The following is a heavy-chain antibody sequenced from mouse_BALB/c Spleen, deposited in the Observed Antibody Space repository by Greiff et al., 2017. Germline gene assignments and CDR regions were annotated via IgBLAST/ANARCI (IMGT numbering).Heavy chain of an antibody. Sequence: EVKLVESGGGLVKPGGSLKLSCAASGFTFSSYAMSWVRQTPEKRLEWVASISSGGSTYYPDSVKGRFTISRDNARNILYLQMSSLRSEDTAMYYCARDPPLRSFGYWGQGTTLTVSS. CDR2: ISSGGST. CDR1: GFTFSSYA. CDR3: ARDPPLRSFGY. D-gene: IGHD1-1*01. J-gene: IGHJ2*01. V-gene: IGHV5-6-5*01.